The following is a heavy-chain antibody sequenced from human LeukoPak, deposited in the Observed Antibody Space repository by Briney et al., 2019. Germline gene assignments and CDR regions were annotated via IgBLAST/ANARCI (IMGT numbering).Heavy chain of an antibody. CDR2: ISGSGGST. J-gene: IGHJ4*02. CDR3: AKGSRYGDYGAYYFDY. CDR1: GFTFSSYA. Sequence: GGSLRLSCAASGFTFSSYAMSWVRQAPGKGLEWVSAISGSGGSTYYADSVKGRFTISRDNSKNTLYLQMNSLRAEDTAVYYCAKGSRYGDYGAYYFDYWGQGTLVTVSS. V-gene: IGHV3-23*01. D-gene: IGHD4-17*01.